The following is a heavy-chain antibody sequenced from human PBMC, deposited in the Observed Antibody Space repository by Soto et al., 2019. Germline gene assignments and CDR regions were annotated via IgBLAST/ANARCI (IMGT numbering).Heavy chain of an antibody. CDR3: ARVGPDPRIYDFWSGYYTRGYYWYFDL. Sequence: GGSLRLSCAASGFTVSSNYMSWVRQAPGKGLEWVSVIYSGGSTYYADSVKGRFTISRHNSKNTLYLQMNSLRAEDTAVYYCARVGPDPRIYDFWSGYYTRGYYWYFDLWGRGTLVTVSS. V-gene: IGHV3-53*04. CDR2: IYSGGST. D-gene: IGHD3-3*01. CDR1: GFTVSSNY. J-gene: IGHJ2*01.